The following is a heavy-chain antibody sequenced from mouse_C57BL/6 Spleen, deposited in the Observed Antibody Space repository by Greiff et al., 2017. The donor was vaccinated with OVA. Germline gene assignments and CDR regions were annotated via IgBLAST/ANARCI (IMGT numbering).Heavy chain of an antibody. Sequence: EVMLVESGGDLVKPGGSLKLSCAASGFTFSSYGMSWVRQTPDKRLEWVATISSGGSYTYYPDSVKGRFTISRDNAKNTLYLQMSSLKSEDTAMYYCARSSNWDGYAMDYWGQGTSVTVSS. J-gene: IGHJ4*01. CDR2: ISSGGSYT. V-gene: IGHV5-6*01. CDR3: ARSSNWDGYAMDY. CDR1: GFTFSSYG. D-gene: IGHD4-1*01.